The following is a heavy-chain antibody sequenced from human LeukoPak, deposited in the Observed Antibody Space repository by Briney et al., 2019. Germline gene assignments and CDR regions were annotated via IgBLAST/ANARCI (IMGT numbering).Heavy chain of an antibody. V-gene: IGHV3-11*01. D-gene: IGHD3-22*01. CDR1: GFTFSDYY. J-gene: IGHJ4*02. CDR2: ISSSGSTI. Sequence: GGSLRLSCAASGFTFSDYYVSWIRQAPGRGLEWVSYISSSGSTIYYADSVKGRFTISRDNAKNSLYLQMNSLRAEDTAVYYCARDYTGYYSVDYWGQGTLVTVSS. CDR3: ARDYTGYYSVDY.